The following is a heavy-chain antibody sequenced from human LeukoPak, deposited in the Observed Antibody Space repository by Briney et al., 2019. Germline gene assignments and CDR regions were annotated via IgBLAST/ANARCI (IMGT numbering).Heavy chain of an antibody. D-gene: IGHD6-19*01. CDR3: ARGYSSGPNTEEVIDY. CDR2: IYYSGST. Sequence: PSETLSLTCNVSGASVSSGSYYWSWIRQPPGKGLEWIGYIYYSGSTNYNPSLKSRVTISVDTSKNQFSLKLSSVTAADTAVYYCARGYSSGPNTEEVIDYWGQGTLVTVSS. CDR1: GASVSSGSYY. J-gene: IGHJ4*02. V-gene: IGHV4-61*01.